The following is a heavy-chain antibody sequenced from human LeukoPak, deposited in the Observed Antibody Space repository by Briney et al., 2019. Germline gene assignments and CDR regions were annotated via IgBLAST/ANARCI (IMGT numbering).Heavy chain of an antibody. CDR2: IIPIFGTT. V-gene: IGHV1-69*06. D-gene: IGHD6-19*01. CDR3: ARDLRYSSGWSASGMDV. J-gene: IGHJ6*03. CDR1: GGTFNNYG. Sequence: ASVKVSCKASGGTFNNYGVSWVRQAPRQGLEWMGGIIPIFGTTNYAQNFQGRVSIYADKSTSTAYMDLRSLRSDDTAVYYCARDLRYSSGWSASGMDVWGKGTTVTISS.